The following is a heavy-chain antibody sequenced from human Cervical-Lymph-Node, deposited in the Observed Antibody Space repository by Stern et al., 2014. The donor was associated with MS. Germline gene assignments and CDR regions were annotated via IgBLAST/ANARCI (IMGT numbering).Heavy chain of an antibody. D-gene: IGHD6-13*01. CDR1: GFTFSSYG. V-gene: IGHV3-33*01. CDR2: IWYDGSNK. Sequence: VQLVQSGRGVVQPGRSLRLSCAASGFTFSSYGMHWVRQAPGKGLEWVAVIWYDGSNKYYADSVKGRFTISRDNSKNTLYLQMNSLRAEDTAVYYCARSSSPSPYYYYGMDVWGQGTTVTVSS. CDR3: ARSSSPSPYYYYGMDV. J-gene: IGHJ6*02.